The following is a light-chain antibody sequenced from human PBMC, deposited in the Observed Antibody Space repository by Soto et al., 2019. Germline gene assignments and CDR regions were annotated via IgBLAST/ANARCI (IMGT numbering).Light chain of an antibody. CDR2: AAS. J-gene: IGKJ4*01. Sequence: DIQMTQSPSSLSASVGDRVAITCRASQSISSYLNWCQQKPGKAPKLLTYAASSLQSWVPSRFSGSGSRTDFTLTISSLQPEDFATYYCQQSYSTPPLTFGGGTKVDIK. CDR1: QSISSY. CDR3: QQSYSTPPLT. V-gene: IGKV1-39*01.